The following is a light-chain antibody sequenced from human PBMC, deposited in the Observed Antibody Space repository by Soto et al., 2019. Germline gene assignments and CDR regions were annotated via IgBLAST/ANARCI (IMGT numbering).Light chain of an antibody. CDR3: LQYKGYYRT. CDR1: QTISGW. CDR2: DAS. V-gene: IGKV1-5*01. Sequence: DIQMTQSASTLSASVGDTVSITCRSSQTISGWLAWYQHRPGKAPNLLIFDASTLERGGPSRLGGSGSGTTFTLASSSAQSDDFATDYCLQYKGYYRTFGNGTKVDIK. J-gene: IGKJ1*01.